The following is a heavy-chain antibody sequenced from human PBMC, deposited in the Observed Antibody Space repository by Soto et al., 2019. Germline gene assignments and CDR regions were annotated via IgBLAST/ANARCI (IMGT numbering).Heavy chain of an antibody. V-gene: IGHV3-33*05. Sequence: QVQLVESGGGVVQPGTSLRLSCVGSGFTFRSYVIHWVRQAPGKGLEWVALTSYDGSNNFSADSVKARFTIARDNSRNTVELQMDSMILEVTALYYCARWGPPGGLDVWGQGTLVSVSS. D-gene: IGHD3-16*01. CDR3: ARWGPPGGLDV. J-gene: IGHJ4*02. CDR1: GFTFRSYV. CDR2: TSYDGSNN.